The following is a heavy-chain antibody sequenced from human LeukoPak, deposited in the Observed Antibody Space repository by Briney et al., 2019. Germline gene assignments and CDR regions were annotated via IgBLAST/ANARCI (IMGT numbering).Heavy chain of an antibody. CDR3: ARGNPRSAGWFDP. Sequence: SVKVSCKASGGIFSSYAISWVRQAPGQGLEWMGGIIPIFGTANYAQKFQGRVTITADKSTSTAYMELSSLRSEDTAVYYCARGNPRSAGWFDPWGQGTLVTVSS. D-gene: IGHD6-19*01. J-gene: IGHJ5*02. CDR1: GGIFSSYA. V-gene: IGHV1-69*06. CDR2: IIPIFGTA.